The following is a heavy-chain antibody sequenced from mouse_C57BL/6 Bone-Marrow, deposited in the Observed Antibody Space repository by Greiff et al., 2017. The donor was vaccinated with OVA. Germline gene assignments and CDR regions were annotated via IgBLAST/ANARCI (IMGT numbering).Heavy chain of an antibody. CDR2: IYPGDGDT. V-gene: IGHV1-82*01. Sequence: QVQLQQSGPELVKPGASVKISCKASGYAFSSSWMNWVKQRPGKGLEWIGRIYPGDGDTNYNGKFKGKATLTADKSSSTAYMQLSSLTSEDSAVYFCANTYGSSYETWFAYWGQGTLVTVSA. CDR3: ANTYGSSYETWFAY. D-gene: IGHD1-1*01. CDR1: GYAFSSSW. J-gene: IGHJ3*01.